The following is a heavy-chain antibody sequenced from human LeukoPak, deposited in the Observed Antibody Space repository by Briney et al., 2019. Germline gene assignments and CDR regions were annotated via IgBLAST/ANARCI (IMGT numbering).Heavy chain of an antibody. D-gene: IGHD3-10*01. CDR2: ISGSGGST. V-gene: IGHV3-23*01. CDR1: GSTFSSYA. Sequence: PGGSLRLSCAASGSTFSSYAMSWVRQAPGKGLEWVSAISGSGGSTYYADSVKGRFTISRDNSKNTLYLQMNSLRAEDTAVYYCAKRVVTMVRGSGSDYWGQGTLVTVSS. J-gene: IGHJ4*02. CDR3: AKRVVTMVRGSGSDY.